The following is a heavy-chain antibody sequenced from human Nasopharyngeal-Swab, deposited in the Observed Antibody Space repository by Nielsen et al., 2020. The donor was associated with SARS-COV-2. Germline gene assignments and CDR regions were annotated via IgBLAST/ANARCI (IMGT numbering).Heavy chain of an antibody. D-gene: IGHD3-9*01. J-gene: IGHJ6*02. CDR3: AKDQWPRYDILTGWNGMEV. Sequence: GESLKISCTATGFTFSSHGMHWVRQAPGKGLEWVATISYEGRIKYYGDSVEGRFTISRDNSKNTLYLEMNRLRPEDTAIYSCAKDQWPRYDILTGWNGMEVWGQGTTVIVSS. CDR2: ISYEGRIK. CDR1: GFTFSSHG. V-gene: IGHV3-30*18.